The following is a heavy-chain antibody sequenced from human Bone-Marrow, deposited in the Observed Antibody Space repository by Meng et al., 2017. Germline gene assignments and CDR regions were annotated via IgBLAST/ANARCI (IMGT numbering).Heavy chain of an antibody. CDR3: ARGRPTGYSSSWYLFDY. J-gene: IGHJ4*02. V-gene: IGHV3-11*01. Sequence: GESLKISCAASGFTFSDYYMSWIRQAPGKGLEWVSYISSSGSTIYYADSVKGRFTISRDNAKNSLYLQMNSLRAEDTAVYYCARGRPTGYSSSWYLFDYWGQGTLVTVS. D-gene: IGHD6-13*01. CDR2: ISSSGSTI. CDR1: GFTFSDYY.